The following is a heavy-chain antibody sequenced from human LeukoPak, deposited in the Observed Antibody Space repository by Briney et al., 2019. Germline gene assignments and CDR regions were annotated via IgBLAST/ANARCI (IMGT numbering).Heavy chain of an antibody. J-gene: IGHJ4*02. CDR2: ISSSSSYI. Sequence: GGSLRLSCAASGFTFSSYSMNWVRQAPGKGLEWVSSISSSSSYIYYADSVKGRFTISRDNAKNSLYLQMNSLRAEDTAVYYCARSYYDSSTRKRHIDYWGQGTLVTVSS. D-gene: IGHD3-22*01. V-gene: IGHV3-21*01. CDR1: GFTFSSYS. CDR3: ARSYYDSSTRKRHIDY.